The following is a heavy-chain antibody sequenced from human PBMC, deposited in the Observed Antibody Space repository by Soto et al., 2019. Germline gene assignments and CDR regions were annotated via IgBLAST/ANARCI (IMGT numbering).Heavy chain of an antibody. CDR2: IYYRGST. V-gene: IGHV4-59*01. CDR3: ARLATDQRQCAIGVAMHDFDY. J-gene: IGHJ4*02. CDR1: GGSISSYY. Sequence: QVQLQESGPGVVKPSETLSLTCTVSGGSISSYYWSWIRQPPGRGLEWIGYIYYRGSTNCNPSLKSRVTISVDTSKNQYSLKLSSVTAADTAVYYCARLATDQRQCAIGVAMHDFDYWGQGTLVTVSS. D-gene: IGHD2-2*01.